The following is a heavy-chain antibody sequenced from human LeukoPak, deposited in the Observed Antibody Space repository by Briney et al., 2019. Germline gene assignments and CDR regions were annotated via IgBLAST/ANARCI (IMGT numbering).Heavy chain of an antibody. V-gene: IGHV3-7*05. CDR2: IKEDGSEK. Sequence: GGSLRLSCATSGFTFSSYSMTWVRQAPGKGLEWVANIKEDGSEKYYVDSVKGRFTISRDNAENSLYLQMNSLRAEDTAVYYCAKNWGYFDYWGQGILVTVSS. J-gene: IGHJ4*02. CDR3: AKNWGYFDY. D-gene: IGHD7-27*01. CDR1: GFTFSSYS.